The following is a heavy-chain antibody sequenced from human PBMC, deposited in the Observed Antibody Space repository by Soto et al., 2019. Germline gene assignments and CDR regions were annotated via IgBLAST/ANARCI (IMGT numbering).Heavy chain of an antibody. J-gene: IGHJ4*02. CDR3: ANASGWFGEFDY. CDR1: GFTFSSYA. V-gene: IGHV3-23*01. D-gene: IGHD3-10*01. Sequence: EVQLLESGGGLVQPGGSLRLSCAASGFTFSSYAMSWVRQAPGKGLEWVSAISGSGGSTYYADSVKGRFTISRDNSKNTLYLQMNSVRVVDTAVYSCANASGWFGEFDYWGQGTLVTVSS. CDR2: ISGSGGST.